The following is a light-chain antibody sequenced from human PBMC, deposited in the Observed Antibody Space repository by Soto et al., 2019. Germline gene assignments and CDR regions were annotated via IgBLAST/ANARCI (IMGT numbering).Light chain of an antibody. CDR3: QQYNSYSRIT. CDR2: KAS. V-gene: IGKV1-5*03. Sequence: DIQMTQSPSSLSASVGDRVTITCRASQSITTYLNWYQQKPGKAPKLLIYKASVLASGVSSRFSGSGSGTEFTLTISSLQPEDFATYYCQQYNSYSRITFGQGTRLDIK. J-gene: IGKJ5*01. CDR1: QSITTY.